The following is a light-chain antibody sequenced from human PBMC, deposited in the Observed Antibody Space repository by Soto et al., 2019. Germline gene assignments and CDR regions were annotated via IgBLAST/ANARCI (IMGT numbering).Light chain of an antibody. V-gene: IGLV2-14*01. Sequence: QSVLTQPASVSGSLGQSITISCTGTTRDIAGYNYISWYQQLPGKAPKLMIYQVTIRPSGISNRFSGSKSGNTASLTISGLXAEDEADYYCTSFPSSTSLYLFGTGTKVTLL. CDR1: TRDIAGYNY. J-gene: IGLJ1*01. CDR2: QVT. CDR3: TSFPSSTSLYL.